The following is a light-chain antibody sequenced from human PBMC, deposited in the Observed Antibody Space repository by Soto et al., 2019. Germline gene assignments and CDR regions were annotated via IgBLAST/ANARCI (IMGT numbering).Light chain of an antibody. V-gene: IGKV1-5*01. CDR1: QSISSW. J-gene: IGKJ1*01. Sequence: DIQMTQSPATLSASVGDRVTITCRASQSISSWLAWYQQKPGKVPKLLIDDASSLESGVPSRFSGSGSGTECTLTISSLQPDDFATSYCQQYNTYPWTFGQGTKVGVK. CDR3: QQYNTYPWT. CDR2: DAS.